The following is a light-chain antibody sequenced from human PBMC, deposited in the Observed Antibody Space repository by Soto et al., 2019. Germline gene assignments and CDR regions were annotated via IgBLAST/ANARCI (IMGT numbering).Light chain of an antibody. CDR1: SSDVGAYNY. J-gene: IGLJ2*01. CDR3: SSYTSSNTLL. Sequence: QSALTQPASVSGSPGQSITISCTGTSSDVGAYNYVSWYQQHPGKVPKLMISDVSNRPSGISNRFSGSKSGNTASLTISGLQAEDEADYYCSSYTSSNTLLFGGGTQLTVL. CDR2: DVS. V-gene: IGLV2-14*01.